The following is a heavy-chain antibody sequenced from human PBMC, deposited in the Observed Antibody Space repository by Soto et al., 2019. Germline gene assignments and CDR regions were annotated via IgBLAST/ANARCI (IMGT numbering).Heavy chain of an antibody. CDR2: INPNSGGT. CDR3: AREGLGSPDYYYGMDV. J-gene: IGHJ6*02. Sequence: ASVKVSCKASGYTFTGYYMHWVRQAPGQGLEWMGWINPNSGGTNYAQKFQGWVTMTRDTSISTAYMELSRLRSDDTAVYYCAREGLGSPDYYYGMDVWGQGTTVTVSS. CDR1: GYTFTGYY. V-gene: IGHV1-2*04. D-gene: IGHD2-21*01.